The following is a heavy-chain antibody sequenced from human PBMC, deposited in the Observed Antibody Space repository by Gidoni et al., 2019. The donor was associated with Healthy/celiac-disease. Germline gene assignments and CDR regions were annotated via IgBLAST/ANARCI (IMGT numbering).Heavy chain of an antibody. J-gene: IGHJ5*02. CDR3: ARVRRYCSGGSCLTGWGNWFDP. CDR2: INHSGST. V-gene: IGHV4-34*01. CDR1: GGSFSGYY. D-gene: IGHD2-15*01. Sequence: QVQLQQWGAGRLKPSETLSLTCAVYGGSFSGYYWSWIRQPPGKGLEWIGEINHSGSTNYNPSLKSRGTISVGPSQNQFSLKLSSVTPAAPAVYYCARVRRYCSGGSCLTGWGNWFDPWGPGTLVTVPS.